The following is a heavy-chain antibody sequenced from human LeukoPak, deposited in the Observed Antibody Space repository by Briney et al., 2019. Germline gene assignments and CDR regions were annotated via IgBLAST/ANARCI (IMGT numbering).Heavy chain of an antibody. CDR3: AKGGHLSGGRFLDWRFNWFDP. D-gene: IGHD3-3*01. V-gene: IGHV3-23*01. Sequence: GGSLRLSCAPSGFTFSSYAMSWVRQAPGTGMEWVSAISGSGGSTYYADSVKGRFTISRDNSKNTLYLQMNSLRAEDTAVYYCAKGGHLSGGRFLDWRFNWFDPWGQGTLVTVSS. CDR2: ISGSGGST. CDR1: GFTFSSYA. J-gene: IGHJ5*02.